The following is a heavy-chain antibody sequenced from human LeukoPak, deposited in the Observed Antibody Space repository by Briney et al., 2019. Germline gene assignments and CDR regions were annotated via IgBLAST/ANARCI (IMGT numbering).Heavy chain of an antibody. CDR3: ATSQIRSVDTAMVTVVDTGKLDY. J-gene: IGHJ4*02. Sequence: ASVKVSCKASGYTFTSYGIGWVRQAPGQGLEWMGGFDPEDGETIYAQKFQGRVTMTEDTSTDTAYMELSSLRSEDTAVYYCATSQIRSVDTAMVTVVDTGKLDYWGQGTLVTVSS. V-gene: IGHV1-24*01. CDR1: GYTFTSYG. CDR2: FDPEDGET. D-gene: IGHD5-18*01.